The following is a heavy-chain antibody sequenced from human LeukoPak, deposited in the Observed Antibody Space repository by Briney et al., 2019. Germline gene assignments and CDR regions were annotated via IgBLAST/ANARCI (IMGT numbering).Heavy chain of an antibody. J-gene: IGHJ4*02. CDR1: GGSITGYS. V-gene: IGHV4-59*01. Sequence: SETLSLTCTVSGGSITGYSWSWTRQPPGKGLEWIGYIDYTGSTNCNPSLKSRVTVSVDTSKNQFSLNLTSVTAADTAVYYCARGRYGFDSWGQGTLVTVSS. CDR3: ARGRYGFDS. D-gene: IGHD1-26*01. CDR2: IDYTGST.